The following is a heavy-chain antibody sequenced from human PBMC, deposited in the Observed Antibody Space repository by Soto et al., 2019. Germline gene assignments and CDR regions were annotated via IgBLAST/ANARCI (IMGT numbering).Heavy chain of an antibody. J-gene: IGHJ2*01. V-gene: IGHV1-3*01. CDR3: ARSGYSSGWYHWYFDF. Sequence: QVQLVQSGAEVKKPGASVKVSCKASGYTFTNYGIHWVRQAPGQRLEWMGWINSGSGNTKYSQKLQGRVTINRDTSASTAYMELSGLRSEDTAVYYCARSGYSSGWYHWYFDFWGRGTLVTVSS. CDR1: GYTFTNYG. D-gene: IGHD6-19*01. CDR2: INSGSGNT.